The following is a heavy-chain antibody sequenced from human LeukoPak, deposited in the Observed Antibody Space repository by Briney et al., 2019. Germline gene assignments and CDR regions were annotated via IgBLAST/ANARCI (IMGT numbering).Heavy chain of an antibody. CDR3: ATEYCSGGSCYPPDAFDI. V-gene: IGHV3-23*01. CDR1: GFTFSSYA. CDR2: ISGSGGST. D-gene: IGHD2-15*01. Sequence: GGSLRLSCAASGFTFSSYAMSWVRQAPGKGLEWVSAISGSGGSTYYADSVKGRFTISRDNSKNTLYLQMNSLRAEDTAVYYCATEYCSGGSCYPPDAFDIWGQGTMVTVSS. J-gene: IGHJ3*02.